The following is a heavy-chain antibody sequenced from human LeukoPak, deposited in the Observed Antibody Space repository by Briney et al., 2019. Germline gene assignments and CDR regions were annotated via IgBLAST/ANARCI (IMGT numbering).Heavy chain of an antibody. D-gene: IGHD6-25*01. CDR1: GYTFTSYA. CDR3: ARGPPRLNWFDP. Sequence: ASVNVSCKASGYTFTSYAMHCVRQAPGQRLEWMGWIIAGNGNTKYSQNFQGRVTIARDTSASTAYIELSSLRSEDTAIYYCARGPPRLNWFDPWGQGTLVTVSS. J-gene: IGHJ5*02. CDR2: IIAGNGNT. V-gene: IGHV1-3*01.